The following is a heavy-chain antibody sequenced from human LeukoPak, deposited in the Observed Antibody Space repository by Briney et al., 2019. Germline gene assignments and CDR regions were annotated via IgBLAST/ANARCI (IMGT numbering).Heavy chain of an antibody. Sequence: PSETLSLTCAVSGGSFTGYYWSWIRQSPGKGLEWIGEINHSGSTNYKSSLKSRVTTSVDTSKNQIYLRVSSVTAADMGLYYCARSPTYCSSSNCPVGYSGCDLDYWGQSTLVTLSS. J-gene: IGHJ4*02. D-gene: IGHD2-2*01. CDR2: INHSGST. V-gene: IGHV4-34*01. CDR3: ARSPTYCSSSNCPVGYSGCDLDY. CDR1: GGSFTGYY.